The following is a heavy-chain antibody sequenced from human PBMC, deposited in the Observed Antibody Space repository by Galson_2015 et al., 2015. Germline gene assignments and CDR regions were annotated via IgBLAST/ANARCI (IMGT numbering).Heavy chain of an antibody. Sequence: QSGAEVKKPGESLKVSCQGSGYDFTTYWITWVRQMPGKGLEWMGNIYPGDDDVRYNPSFQGQVTISADKSRDTAYVQWSSLKASDTATYFCARSPGAGASLYGMDVWGQGTTVTVSS. CDR1: GYDFTTYW. D-gene: IGHD6-13*01. V-gene: IGHV5-51*01. J-gene: IGHJ6*02. CDR2: IYPGDDDV. CDR3: ARSPGAGASLYGMDV.